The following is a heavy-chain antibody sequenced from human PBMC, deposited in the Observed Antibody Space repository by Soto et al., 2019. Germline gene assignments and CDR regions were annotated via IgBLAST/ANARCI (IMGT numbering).Heavy chain of an antibody. D-gene: IGHD2-2*01. CDR1: GGSFSGYY. J-gene: IGHJ5*02. CDR3: ARGACSSTSCYLWWFDP. V-gene: IGHV4-34*01. CDR2: INHSGST. Sequence: SETLSLTCAAYGGSFSGYYWSWIRQHPGKGLEWIGEINHSGSTNYNPSLKSRVTISVDTSKNQFSLKLSSVTAADTAVYYCARGACSSTSCYLWWFDPWGQGTLVTVSS.